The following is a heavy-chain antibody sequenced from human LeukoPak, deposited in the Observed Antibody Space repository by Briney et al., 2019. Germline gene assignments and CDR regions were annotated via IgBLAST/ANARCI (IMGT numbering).Heavy chain of an antibody. V-gene: IGHV1-69*06. CDR1: GGMFSSYV. CDR3: ARSRGAFEI. J-gene: IGHJ3*02. Sequence: ASVKVSCKASGGMFSSYVITWVRQAPGQGLEWMGGILPIIGATDYAQKFQGRVTITADNSTTTAYMELSSLRSDDTAVDFCARSRGAFEIWGQGTVVTVSS. D-gene: IGHD5-24*01. CDR2: ILPIIGAT.